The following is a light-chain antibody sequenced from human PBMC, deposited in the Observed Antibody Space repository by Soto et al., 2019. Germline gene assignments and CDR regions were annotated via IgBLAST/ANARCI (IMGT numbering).Light chain of an antibody. CDR2: GAS. CDR1: QSVSSN. J-gene: IGKJ1*01. Sequence: IVMTQSAAPLSGSAGERASLSSGASQSVSSNLAWYQQKTGQTPSLLIYGASTRATGIPARFSGSGSGTEFTLTISSLQSEDFAVYYCQQYNNWPRTFGQGTKV. CDR3: QQYNNWPRT. V-gene: IGKV3-15*01.